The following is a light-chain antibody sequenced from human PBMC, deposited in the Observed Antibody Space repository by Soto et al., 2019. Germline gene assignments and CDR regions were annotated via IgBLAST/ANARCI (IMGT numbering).Light chain of an antibody. J-gene: IGKJ2*01. V-gene: IGKV3-11*01. Sequence: EIVLTQSPATLSLSPGERANLSCRASQSVSSYLAWYQQKPGQAPRLLIYDASNRATGIPARFSGSGSGTDFTLTISSLQPEDFAVYYCQQRSNWPFTFGRGTKLEIK. CDR3: QQRSNWPFT. CDR1: QSVSSY. CDR2: DAS.